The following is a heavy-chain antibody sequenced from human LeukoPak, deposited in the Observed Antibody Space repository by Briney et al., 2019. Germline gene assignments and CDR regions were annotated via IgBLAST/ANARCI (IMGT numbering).Heavy chain of an antibody. D-gene: IGHD2-15*01. J-gene: IGHJ4*02. CDR2: TYYRSKWYN. CDR3: ARAGCSGGSCYSAPFDY. CDR1: GDSVSSNSAA. V-gene: IGHV6-1*01. Sequence: SQTLSLTCAISGDSVSSNSAAWNWIRQSPSRGLEWLGRTYYRSKWYNDYAVPVKSRITINPDTSKNQFSLQLNSVTPEDTAVYYCARAGCSGGSCYSAPFDYWGQGTLVTVSS.